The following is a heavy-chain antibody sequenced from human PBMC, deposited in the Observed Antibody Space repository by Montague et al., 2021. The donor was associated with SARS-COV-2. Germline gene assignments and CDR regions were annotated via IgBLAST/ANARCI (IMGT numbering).Heavy chain of an antibody. CDR3: ARRDLRWIRWGYYDY. CDR1: VRSGTSRSHE. CDR2: MYYSGSM. Sequence: SETLSLTCAVDVRSGTSRSHESGWIRQSRGNGLELFRRMYYSGSMYHNRSLKSRVTMSVDTSKNHSTLKLSAVTAADTAVYYCARRDLRWIRWGYYDYRGQGTLVTCSS. D-gene: IGHD5-12*01. V-gene: IGHV4-39*02. J-gene: IGHJ4*02.